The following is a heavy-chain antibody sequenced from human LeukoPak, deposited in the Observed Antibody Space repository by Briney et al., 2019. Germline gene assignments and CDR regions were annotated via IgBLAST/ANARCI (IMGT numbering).Heavy chain of an antibody. CDR1: GGSISSSYW. Sequence: SETLSLTCAVSGGSISSSYWWTWVRQPPGKGLEWIGEIYHSGTTNYNPSLKSRVTISVDKSKNQSSLKLTSMTAADTAVYWCARMYSSSWYYLDYWGQGTLVTVSS. CDR3: ARMYSSSWYYLDY. D-gene: IGHD6-13*01. V-gene: IGHV4-4*01. CDR2: IYHSGTT. J-gene: IGHJ4*02.